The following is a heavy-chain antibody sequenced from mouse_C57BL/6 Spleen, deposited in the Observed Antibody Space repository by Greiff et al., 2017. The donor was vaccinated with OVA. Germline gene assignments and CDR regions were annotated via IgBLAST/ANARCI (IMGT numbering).Heavy chain of an antibody. CDR3: TRSGLRAHYLDY. Sequence: EVQLQQSGPGLVKPSQTLSLSCSVTGYSITSYSLTWIRKFPGNKLEYIGYISYSGSTYYYPSPISRISITRDTSRNPYYLQMNSVTTEDTATYYCTRSGLRAHYLDYWGQGTTLTVSS. D-gene: IGHD2-4*01. J-gene: IGHJ2*01. V-gene: IGHV3-8*01. CDR2: ISYSGST. CDR1: GYSITSYS.